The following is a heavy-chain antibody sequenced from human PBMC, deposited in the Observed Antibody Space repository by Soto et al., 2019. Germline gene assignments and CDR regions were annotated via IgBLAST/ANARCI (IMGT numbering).Heavy chain of an antibody. CDR3: AREFLDWLKALDY. CDR1: GFTFSSYG. V-gene: IGHV3-33*01. Sequence: QVQLVESGGGVVQPGRSLRLSCAASGFTFSSYGMHWVRQAPGKGLEWVAVIWYDGSNKYYADSVKGRFTISRDNSKNTLYLQMSSLRAEDTAVYYCAREFLDWLKALDYWGQGTLVTVSS. CDR2: IWYDGSNK. D-gene: IGHD3-9*01. J-gene: IGHJ4*02.